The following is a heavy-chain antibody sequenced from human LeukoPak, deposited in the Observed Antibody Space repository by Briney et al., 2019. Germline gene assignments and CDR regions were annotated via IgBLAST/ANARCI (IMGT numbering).Heavy chain of an antibody. Sequence: GGSLSLSCTASGFTFGDYGMSWFRQAPGKGLEWVGFIRSEAYDTTPQYGASVKGRFTISKDDARRIAFLQMSGLKAEDTAVYYCSRAAGYDFILEYWGQGTLVTVSS. V-gene: IGHV3-49*03. CDR1: GFTFGDYG. CDR2: IRSEAYDTTP. CDR3: SRAAGYDFILEY. D-gene: IGHD5-12*01. J-gene: IGHJ4*02.